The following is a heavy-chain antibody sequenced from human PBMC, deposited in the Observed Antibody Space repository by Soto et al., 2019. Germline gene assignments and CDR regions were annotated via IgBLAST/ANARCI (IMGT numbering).Heavy chain of an antibody. J-gene: IGHJ6*02. CDR3: ARDPGQPPTREYYYGMDV. D-gene: IGHD3-10*01. CDR1: GFTFSSYS. CDR2: ISSSSSYI. V-gene: IGHV3-21*01. Sequence: GGSLRLSCAASGFTFSSYSMNWVRQAPGKGLEWVSSISSSSSYIYYADSVKGRFTISRDNAKNSLYLQMNSLRAEDTAVYYCARDPGQPPTREYYYGMDVWGQGTTVTVSS.